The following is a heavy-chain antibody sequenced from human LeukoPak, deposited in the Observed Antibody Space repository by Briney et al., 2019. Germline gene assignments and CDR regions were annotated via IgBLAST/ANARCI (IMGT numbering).Heavy chain of an antibody. CDR2: IIPIFGTA. CDR3: ARSLCSGGSCYPSSGGFDP. J-gene: IGHJ5*02. D-gene: IGHD2-15*01. Sequence: ASVKVSCKASGGTFSSYAISWVRQAPGQGLEWMGGIIPIFGTANYAQKFQGRVTITADESTSTAYMELSSLRSEDTAVYYCARSLCSGGSCYPSSGGFDPWGQGTPVTVSS. CDR1: GGTFSSYA. V-gene: IGHV1-69*01.